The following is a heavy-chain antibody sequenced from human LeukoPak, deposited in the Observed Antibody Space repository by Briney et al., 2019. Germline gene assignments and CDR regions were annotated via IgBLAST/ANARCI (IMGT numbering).Heavy chain of an antibody. CDR2: ISSSSRYI. D-gene: IGHD4-17*01. Sequence: GGSLRLSCAASGFTFSSYSMSWVRQAPGKGLEWVASISSSSRYIYYADSVRGRFTISRDNGKNSLYLQMNSLRAEDTAVYYCARGFAPIDYGDYYDYWGQGTLVTVSS. CDR1: GFTFSSYS. CDR3: ARGFAPIDYGDYYDY. J-gene: IGHJ4*02. V-gene: IGHV3-21*01.